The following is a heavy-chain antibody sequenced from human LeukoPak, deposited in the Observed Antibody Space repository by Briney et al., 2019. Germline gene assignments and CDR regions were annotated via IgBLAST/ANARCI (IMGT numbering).Heavy chain of an antibody. V-gene: IGHV3-23*01. CDR1: GFTFSNSA. CDR2: ISISGDKT. J-gene: IGHJ4*02. CDR3: AKEIRPNDY. Sequence: PGGSLRLSCEVSGFTFSNSAMSWVRQPPGKGLEWLSSISISGDKTLYADSVKGRFTISRDNSKNTLYLQMNSLRDEDTAVYYCAKEIRPNDYWGQGTLVIVSS.